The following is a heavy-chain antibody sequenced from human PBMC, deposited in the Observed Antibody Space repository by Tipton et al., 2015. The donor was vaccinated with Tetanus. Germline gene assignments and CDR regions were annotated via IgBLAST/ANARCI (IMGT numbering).Heavy chain of an antibody. V-gene: IGHV3-21*01. J-gene: IGHJ4*02. Sequence: GSLRLSCSVSGFLFSSYTMNWVRQAPGRGLEWVSSISSTTSYIYYSDSVKGRFTISRDNAKNSLYLQMNSLRVDDTAVYYCASGSALDYWGQGSLVAVPS. D-gene: IGHD6-25*01. CDR2: ISSTTSYI. CDR1: GFLFSSYT. CDR3: ASGSALDY.